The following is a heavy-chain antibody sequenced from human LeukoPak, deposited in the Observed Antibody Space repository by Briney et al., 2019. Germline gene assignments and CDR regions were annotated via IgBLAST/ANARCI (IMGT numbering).Heavy chain of an antibody. D-gene: IGHD2-8*01. CDR3: AKEGYCTNGVCYTGWYLPYYYYYMDV. Sequence: PGGSLRLSCAASGFTFSSYAMSWVRQAPGKGLEGVSAISGSGGSTYYADSVKGRFTISRDNSKNTLYLQMNSLRAEDTAVYYCAKEGYCTNGVCYTGWYLPYYYYYMDVWGKGTTVTVSS. V-gene: IGHV3-23*01. CDR1: GFTFSSYA. J-gene: IGHJ6*03. CDR2: ISGSGGST.